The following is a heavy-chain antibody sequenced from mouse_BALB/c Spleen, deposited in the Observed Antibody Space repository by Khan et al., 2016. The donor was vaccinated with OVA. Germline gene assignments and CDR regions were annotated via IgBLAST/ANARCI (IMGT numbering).Heavy chain of an antibody. CDR2: INPSNGGT. D-gene: IGHD3-2*01. J-gene: IGHJ3*01. CDR1: GYTFTSYY. Sequence: QVQLKQSGAELVKPGASVKLSCKASGYTFTSYYMSWLKQRPGQGLEWIGEINPSNGGTNFNEKFKSKATLTVAKSSSTAYMQLSSLTSEGSAVYSCTRRGTARATLWFAYWGQGTLVTVSA. CDR3: TRRGTARATLWFAY. V-gene: IGHV1S81*02.